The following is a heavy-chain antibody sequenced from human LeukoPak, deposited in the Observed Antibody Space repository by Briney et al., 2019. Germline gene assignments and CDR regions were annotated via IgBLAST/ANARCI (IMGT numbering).Heavy chain of an antibody. CDR1: GFTFSTYW. D-gene: IGHD5-18*01. CDR2: ITASGGNT. V-gene: IGHV3-23*01. CDR3: AKGNGYSYGRYYFDY. J-gene: IGHJ4*02. Sequence: GESLKISCAASGFTFSTYWMSWVRQAPGKGLEWVSAITASGGNTYYADSVRGRFTISRDNSKSTLYLQVNSLRAEDTAVYYCAKGNGYSYGRYYFDYWGQGTLVTVSS.